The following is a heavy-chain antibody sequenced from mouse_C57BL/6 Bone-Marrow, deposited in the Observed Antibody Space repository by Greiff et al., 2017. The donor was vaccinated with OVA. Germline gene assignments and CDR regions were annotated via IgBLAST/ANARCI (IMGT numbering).Heavy chain of an antibody. J-gene: IGHJ4*01. CDR2: FYPGSGSI. CDR3: ESDEGGGYYGCYALDY. CDR1: GYTFTEYT. D-gene: IGHD1-1*01. Sequence: VQLQQSGAELVKPGASVKLSCKASGYTFTEYTIHWVKQRPGQGLEWIGWFYPGSGSIKYNEKFKDKATLTADKSSSTVYMELSRLTSEDAAVXFYESDEGGGYYGCYALDYWGQGTSVTVSS. V-gene: IGHV1-62-2*01.